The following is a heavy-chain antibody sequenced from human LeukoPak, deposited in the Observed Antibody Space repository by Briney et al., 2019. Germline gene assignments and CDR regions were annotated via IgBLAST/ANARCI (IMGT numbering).Heavy chain of an antibody. CDR3: ARVATTKWFGAGSLSGAVRSQVIPDY. J-gene: IGHJ4*02. CDR2: INHSGST. Sequence: SETLSLTCAVYGGSFSGYYWSWIRQPPGKGLEWIGEINHSGSTNYNPSLKSRVTISVDTSENQFSLKLSSVTAADTAVYYCARVATTKWFGAGSLSGAVRSQVIPDYWGQGTLVTVSS. CDR1: GGSFSGYY. V-gene: IGHV4-34*01. D-gene: IGHD3-10*01.